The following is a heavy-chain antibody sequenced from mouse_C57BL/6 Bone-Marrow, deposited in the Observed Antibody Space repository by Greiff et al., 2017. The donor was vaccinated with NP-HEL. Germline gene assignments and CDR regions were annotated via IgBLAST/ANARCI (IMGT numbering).Heavy chain of an antibody. D-gene: IGHD2-3*01. CDR2: IRLKSDNYAT. Sequence: EVQLVESGGGLVQPGGSMKLSCVASGFTFSNYWMNWVRQSPEKGLEWVAQIRLKSDNYATHYAESVKGRFTISRDDSKSSVYLQMNNLRAEDTGIYYCTEDDDYFDYWGQGTTLTVSS. CDR3: TEDDDYFDY. J-gene: IGHJ2*01. CDR1: GFTFSNYW. V-gene: IGHV6-3*01.